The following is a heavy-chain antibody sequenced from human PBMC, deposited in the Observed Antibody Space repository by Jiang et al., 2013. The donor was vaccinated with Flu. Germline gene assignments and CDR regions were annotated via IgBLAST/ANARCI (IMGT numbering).Heavy chain of an antibody. V-gene: IGHV2-70*01. CDR3: ARITRWELLDAFDI. CDR2: IDWDDDK. Sequence: PTQTLTLTCTFSGFSLSTSGMCVSWIRQPPGKALEWLALIDWDDDKYYSTSLKTRLTISKDTSKNQVVLTMTNMDPVDTATYYCARITRWELLDAFDIWGQGTMVTVSS. CDR1: GFSLSTSGMC. J-gene: IGHJ3*02. D-gene: IGHD1-26*01.